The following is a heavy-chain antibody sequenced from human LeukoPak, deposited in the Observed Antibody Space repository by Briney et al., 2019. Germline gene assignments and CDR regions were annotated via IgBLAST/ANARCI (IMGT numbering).Heavy chain of an antibody. V-gene: IGHV3-21*01. Sequence: GGSLRLSCAASGFTFGSYSMNWVRQAPGKGLEWVSSISSSSSYIYYADSVKGRFTISRDNAKNSLYLQMNSLRAEDTAVYHCARDQRNGYNYGAFDIWGQGTMVTVSS. D-gene: IGHD5-24*01. J-gene: IGHJ3*02. CDR3: ARDQRNGYNYGAFDI. CDR1: GFTFGSYS. CDR2: ISSSSSYI.